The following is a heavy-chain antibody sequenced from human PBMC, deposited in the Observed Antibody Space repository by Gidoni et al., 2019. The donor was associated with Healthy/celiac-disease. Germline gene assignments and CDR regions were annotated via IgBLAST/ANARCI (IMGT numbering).Heavy chain of an antibody. CDR3: AKDIGYFDSLDAFDI. CDR1: GFTFDDYA. CDR2: ISWNSGSI. V-gene: IGHV3-9*01. Sequence: EVQLVESGGGLVQPGRSLRLSCAASGFTFDDYAMHWVRQAPGKGLEWVSGISWNSGSIGYADSVKGRFTISRDNAKNSLYLQMNSLRAEDTALYYCAKDIGYFDSLDAFDIWGQGTMVTVSS. J-gene: IGHJ3*02. D-gene: IGHD3-9*01.